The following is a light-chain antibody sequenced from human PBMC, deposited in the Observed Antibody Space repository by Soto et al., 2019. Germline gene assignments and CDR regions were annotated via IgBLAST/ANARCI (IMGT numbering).Light chain of an antibody. Sequence: QSVLTQPPSVSGAPGQRVTISCTGSSSNIGAGYDVHWYQQLPGTAPKLLIYGNSNRPSGVPDRFSGSKSGTSASLAITGLQAEDEADYYCQSYDSSLSGSRAHVVFGGGTKLTVL. CDR1: SSNIGAGYD. CDR3: QSYDSSLSGSRAHVV. J-gene: IGLJ2*01. CDR2: GNS. V-gene: IGLV1-40*01.